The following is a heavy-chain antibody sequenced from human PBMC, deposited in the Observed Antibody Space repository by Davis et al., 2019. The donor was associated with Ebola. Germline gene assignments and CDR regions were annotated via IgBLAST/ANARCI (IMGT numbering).Heavy chain of an antibody. D-gene: IGHD1-7*01. CDR3: AKVGDNWKYDSYYYYSMDV. CDR2: IWYDGNPK. CDR1: GFSFSTYG. V-gene: IGHV3-33*06. J-gene: IGHJ6*02. Sequence: GESLKISCEASGFSFSTYGMHWVRQAPGKGLEWVAVIWYDGNPKYYADSVKGRFTISRDNSKNTLYLQMNSLIAEDTAVYYCAKVGDNWKYDSYYYYSMDVWGQGTTVSVSS.